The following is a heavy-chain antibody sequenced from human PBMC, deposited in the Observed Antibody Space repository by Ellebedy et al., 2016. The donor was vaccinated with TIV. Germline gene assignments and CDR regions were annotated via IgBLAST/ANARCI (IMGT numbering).Heavy chain of an antibody. J-gene: IGHJ4*02. CDR2: IYYSGST. D-gene: IGHD2-8*01. CDR3: ARRSPETNIDY. Sequence: SETLSLXXAVYGESLSYYYWSWIRQPPGKGLEWIGYIYYSGSTNYNPSLKSRVTTSVDTSKNQFSLRLSSVTAADTAVYYCARRSPETNIDYWGQGTRVTVSS. V-gene: IGHV4-59*12. CDR1: GESLSYYY.